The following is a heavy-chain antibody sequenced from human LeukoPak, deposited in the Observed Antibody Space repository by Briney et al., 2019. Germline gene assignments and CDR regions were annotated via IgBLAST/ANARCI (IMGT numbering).Heavy chain of an antibody. Sequence: SQTLSLTCAISGDSVSSNSAAWNWIRQSPSRGLEWLGRTYYRSRWYNDYAESVKSRIILNPDTSKNQFSLQLNSVTPEDTAVYFCSRGGARARTPFDSWGQGTLVTVSS. CDR1: GDSVSSNSAA. CDR3: SRGGARARTPFDS. J-gene: IGHJ4*02. V-gene: IGHV6-1*01. D-gene: IGHD4/OR15-4a*01. CDR2: TYYRSRWYN.